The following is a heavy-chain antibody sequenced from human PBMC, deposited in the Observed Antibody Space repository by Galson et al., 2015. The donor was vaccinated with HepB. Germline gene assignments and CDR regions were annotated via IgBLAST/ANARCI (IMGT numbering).Heavy chain of an antibody. J-gene: IGHJ4*02. V-gene: IGHV3-64D*06. D-gene: IGHD4-17*01. CDR2: ISSNGGST. CDR3: VKDRWSGYGDHHYFDY. Sequence: SLRLSCAASGFTFSSYAMHWVRQAPGKGLEYVSAISSNGGSTYYADSVKGRFTISRDNSKNTLYLQMSSLRAEDTAVYYCVKDRWSGYGDHHYFDYWGQGTLVTVSS. CDR1: GFTFSSYA.